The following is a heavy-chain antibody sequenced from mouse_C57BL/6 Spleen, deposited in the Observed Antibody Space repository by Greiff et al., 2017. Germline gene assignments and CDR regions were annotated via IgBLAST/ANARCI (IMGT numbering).Heavy chain of an antibody. CDR1: GYTFTSYW. V-gene: IGHV1-50*01. D-gene: IGHD2-4*01. CDR2: IDPSDSYT. J-gene: IGHJ3*01. Sequence: VQLQQPGAELVKPGASVKLSCKASGYTFTSYWMQWVKQRPGQGLEWIGEIDPSDSYTNYNQKFKGKATLTVDTSSSTAYMQLSSLTSADSAIYYCARRGNYDYEFAYWGQGALVTVSA. CDR3: ARRGNYDYEFAY.